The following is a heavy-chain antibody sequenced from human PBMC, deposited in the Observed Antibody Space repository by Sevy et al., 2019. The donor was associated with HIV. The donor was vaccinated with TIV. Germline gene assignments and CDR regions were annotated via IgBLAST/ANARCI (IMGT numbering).Heavy chain of an antibody. V-gene: IGHV3-48*02. D-gene: IGHD6-13*01. CDR2: ISSSSSTI. Sequence: GESLKISCAASGFTFSSYSMNWVRQAPGKGLEWVSYISSSSSTIYYADSVKGRFTISRDNAKNSLYLQMNSLRDEDTAVYYCARRQVAAAGTFDYCGQGTLVTVSS. J-gene: IGHJ4*02. CDR1: GFTFSSYS. CDR3: ARRQVAAAGTFDY.